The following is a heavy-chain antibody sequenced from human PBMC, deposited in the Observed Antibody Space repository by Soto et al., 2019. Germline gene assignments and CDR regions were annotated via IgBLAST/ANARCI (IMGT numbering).Heavy chain of an antibody. CDR3: ATLGRSWLGWFDP. Sequence: ASVKVSCKASGGTFSSYAISWVRQAPGKGLEWMGGFDPEDGETIYAQKFQGRVTMTEDTSTDTAYMELSSLRSEDTAVYYCATLGRSWLGWFDPWGQGTLVTVSS. D-gene: IGHD6-19*01. V-gene: IGHV1-24*01. CDR2: FDPEDGET. CDR1: GGTFSSYA. J-gene: IGHJ5*02.